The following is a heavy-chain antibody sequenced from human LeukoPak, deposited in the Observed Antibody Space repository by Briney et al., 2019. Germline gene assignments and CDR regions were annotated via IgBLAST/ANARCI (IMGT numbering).Heavy chain of an antibody. D-gene: IGHD2-21*02. J-gene: IGHJ3*02. Sequence: GGSLRLSCAASGLTFSIYWMHWVRQAPGKGLVWVSRINSDGSSTNYADSVKGRFTISRDNSKNTLYLQMNSLRAEDTAVYYCARVRGDYVVAFDIWGQGTMVTVSS. CDR3: ARVRGDYVVAFDI. CDR2: INSDGSST. V-gene: IGHV3-74*01. CDR1: GLTFSIYW.